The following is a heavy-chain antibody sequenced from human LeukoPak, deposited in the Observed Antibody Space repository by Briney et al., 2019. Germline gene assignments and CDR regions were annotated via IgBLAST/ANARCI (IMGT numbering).Heavy chain of an antibody. Sequence: ASVKVSCKASGYTFTSYGISWGRQAPGQGLEWMGWISAYNGNTNYAQKLQGRVTMTTDTSTSTAYMELRSLRSDDTAVYYCAREAAAAGTPLYYYYYGMDVWGQGTTVTVSS. V-gene: IGHV1-18*01. CDR2: ISAYNGNT. J-gene: IGHJ6*02. CDR3: AREAAAAGTPLYYYYYGMDV. CDR1: GYTFTSYG. D-gene: IGHD6-13*01.